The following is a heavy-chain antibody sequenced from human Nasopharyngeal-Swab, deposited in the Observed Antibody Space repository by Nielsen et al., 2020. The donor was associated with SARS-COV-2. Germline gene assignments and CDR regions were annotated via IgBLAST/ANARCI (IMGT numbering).Heavy chain of an antibody. CDR3: ARDHGSSSLNYNYYYYMDV. CDR2: ISAYNGNT. D-gene: IGHD6-6*01. Sequence: ASVKVSCKASGYTFTSYGISWVRQAPAQGLEWMGWISAYNGNTNYAQKLQGRVTMTTDPSTSTAYKELRSLRSDDTAVYYCARDHGSSSLNYNYYYYMDVWGKGTTVTVSS. CDR1: GYTFTSYG. J-gene: IGHJ6*03. V-gene: IGHV1-18*01.